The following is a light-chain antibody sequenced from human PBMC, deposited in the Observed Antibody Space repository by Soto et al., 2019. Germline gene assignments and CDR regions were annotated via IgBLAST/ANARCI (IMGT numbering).Light chain of an antibody. Sequence: QSALTQPASVSGSPGQSITISCTGSSSDVGGYNYVSWYQQHPGKAPKLIIYEVNYRPSGVSNRFSGSKSGNTASLTISGLQAEDEADYFCTSYTSSSPYVFGTGTKLTVL. V-gene: IGLV2-14*01. CDR2: EVN. J-gene: IGLJ1*01. CDR1: SSDVGGYNY. CDR3: TSYTSSSPYV.